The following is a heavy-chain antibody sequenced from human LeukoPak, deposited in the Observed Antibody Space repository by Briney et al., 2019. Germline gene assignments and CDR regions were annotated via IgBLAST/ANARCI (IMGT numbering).Heavy chain of an antibody. V-gene: IGHV4-59*12. CDR2: IYYSGST. J-gene: IGHJ6*03. CDR3: AREGSSSVYYYMDV. D-gene: IGHD6-6*01. CDR1: GGSISSYY. Sequence: SETLSLTCTVSGGSISSYYWSWIRQPPGKGLEWIGYIYYSGSTNYNPSLKSRVTISVDTSKNQFSLKLSSVTAADTAVYYCAREGSSSVYYYMDVWGKGTTVTVSS.